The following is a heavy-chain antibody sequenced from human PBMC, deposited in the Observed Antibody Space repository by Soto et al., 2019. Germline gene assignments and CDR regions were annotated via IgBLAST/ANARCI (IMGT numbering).Heavy chain of an antibody. CDR3: ATTRRGAFDI. J-gene: IGHJ3*02. D-gene: IGHD1-1*01. CDR2: IYYSGST. CDR1: GGSISSGGYY. Sequence: SETLSLTCTVSGGSISSGGYYWSWIRQHPGKGLEWIGYIYYSGSTYYNPSLKSRVTISVDTSKNQFSLKLSSVTAADTAVYYCATTRRGAFDIWGQGTMVTVSS. V-gene: IGHV4-31*03.